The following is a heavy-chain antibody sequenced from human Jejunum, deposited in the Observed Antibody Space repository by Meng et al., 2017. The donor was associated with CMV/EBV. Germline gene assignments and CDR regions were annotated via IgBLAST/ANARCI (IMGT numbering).Heavy chain of an antibody. Sequence: LACAASGFPFGAYYMTWVRQAPGKGLGWVSYITGSGDIIYYADSVKGRFTISRDNAKSSLYLEINSLRAEDTAVYYCARGHYGFDYWGQGTLVTVS. J-gene: IGHJ4*02. CDR2: ITGSGDII. D-gene: IGHD4-17*01. CDR1: GFPFGAYY. V-gene: IGHV3-11*01. CDR3: ARGHYGFDY.